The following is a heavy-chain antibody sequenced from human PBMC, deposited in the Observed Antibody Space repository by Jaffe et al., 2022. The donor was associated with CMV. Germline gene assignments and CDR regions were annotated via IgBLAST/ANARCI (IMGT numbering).Heavy chain of an antibody. D-gene: IGHD6-13*01. V-gene: IGHV4-59*01. Sequence: QVQLQESGPGLVKPSETLSLTCTVSGGSISSYYWSWIRQPPGKGLEWIGYIYYSGSTNYNPSLKSRVTISVDTSKNQFSLKLSSVTAADTAVYYCARVLGQQPYWYFDLWGRGTLVTVSS. CDR2: IYYSGST. J-gene: IGHJ2*01. CDR1: GGSISSYY. CDR3: ARVLGQQPYWYFDL.